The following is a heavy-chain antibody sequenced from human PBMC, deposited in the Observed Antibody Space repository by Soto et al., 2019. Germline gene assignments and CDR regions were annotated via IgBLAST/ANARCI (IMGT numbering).Heavy chain of an antibody. CDR3: ARGQRFSDWFDP. Sequence: SETLSLTCTVSGGSISGYYWTWIRQAAGKGLEWIGRTYSSGTTKYNPSLKSRVTMSLDTSKNQFSLRLSSVTATDTAVYYCARGQRFSDWFDPWGPGTLVTVSS. CDR1: GGSISGYY. V-gene: IGHV4-4*07. D-gene: IGHD3-3*01. CDR2: TYSSGTT. J-gene: IGHJ5*02.